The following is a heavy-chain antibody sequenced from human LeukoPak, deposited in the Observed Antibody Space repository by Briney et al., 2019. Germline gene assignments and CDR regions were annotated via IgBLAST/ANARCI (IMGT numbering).Heavy chain of an antibody. V-gene: IGHV3-7*04. CDR3: ARDRWAGTLAY. CDR2: INQDETEK. D-gene: IGHD6-19*01. J-gene: IGHJ4*02. Sequence: GGSLRLSCAASGFIFSNNWMSWVSHAPGKALEWLANINQDETEKYYVDSVKGRFTISRDNTKNSLYLQMSSLRDEDTAVYYCARDRWAGTLAYWGQGTLVTVSS. CDR1: GFIFSNNW.